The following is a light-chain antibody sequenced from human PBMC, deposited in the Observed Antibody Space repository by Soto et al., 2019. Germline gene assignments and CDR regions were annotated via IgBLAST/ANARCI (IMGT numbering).Light chain of an antibody. V-gene: IGLV1-40*01. CDR2: INK. CDR1: SSNIGAGYD. CDR3: QSYDSSPSGYV. Sequence: QSVLTQPPSVSGAPGQRVTISCTGSSSNIGAGYDVHWYQQLPGTAPKLLIYINKNRPSGVPDRFSGSKSGTSASLAITGLQAEDEADYYCQSYDSSPSGYVFGTG. J-gene: IGLJ1*01.